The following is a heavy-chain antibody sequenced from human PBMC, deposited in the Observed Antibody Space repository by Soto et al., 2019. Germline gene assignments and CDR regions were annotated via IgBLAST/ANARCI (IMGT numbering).Heavy chain of an antibody. CDR3: VREKVMTIFRVGRRVFVY. Sequence: QVQLVQSGVEVKKPGASVKVSCKTSGFTFSNYGISWVRQAHGQRLEWMGWISGSSGRTSYAQKVEGRVTTTTDTSASTANTELRSLASDDPGIYHCVREKVMTIFRVGRRVFVYWGQGTLVTVSS. CDR2: ISGSSGRT. CDR1: GFTFSNYG. J-gene: IGHJ4*02. D-gene: IGHD3-3*01. V-gene: IGHV1-18*01.